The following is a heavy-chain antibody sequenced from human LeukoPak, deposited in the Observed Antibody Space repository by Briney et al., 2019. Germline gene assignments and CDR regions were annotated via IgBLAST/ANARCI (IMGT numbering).Heavy chain of an antibody. CDR3: TRDRIVVAAWDAFDI. D-gene: IGHD2-2*01. J-gene: IGHJ3*02. CDR2: IRSKAYGGTT. Sequence: GGSLRLSCTASGFTFGDYAMSWFRQAPGQGLEWVGFIRSKAYGGTTEYAASVRGRFTISRDDYKSIAYLQMNSLKTEDTAVYYCTRDRIVVAAWDAFDIWGQGTMVTVSS. V-gene: IGHV3-49*03. CDR1: GFTFGDYA.